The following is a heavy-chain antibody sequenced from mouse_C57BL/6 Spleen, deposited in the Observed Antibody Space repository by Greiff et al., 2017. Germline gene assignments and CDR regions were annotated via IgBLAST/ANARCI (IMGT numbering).Heavy chain of an antibody. CDR2: IYPGDGDT. V-gene: IGHV1-80*01. CDR3: ARRDLYGSSYGYAMDY. J-gene: IGHJ4*01. CDR1: GYAFSSYW. D-gene: IGHD1-1*01. Sequence: QVQLQQSGAELVKPGASVKISCKASGYAFSSYWMNWVKQRTGKGLEWIGQIYPGDGDTNYNGKFKGKATLTADQSSSTAYMQLSSLTSEVSAVYFCARRDLYGSSYGYAMDYWGQGTSVTVSS.